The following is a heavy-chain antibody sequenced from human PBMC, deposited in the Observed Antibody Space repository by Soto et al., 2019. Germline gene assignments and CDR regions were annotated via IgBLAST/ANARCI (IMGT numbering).Heavy chain of an antibody. Sequence: SETLSLTCAVSSGSISSSNWWSWVRQPPGKGLEWIGEIYHSGSTNYNPSLKSRVTISVDTSKNQFSLKLSSVTAADTAVYYCASERSGWSIPFDYWGQGTLVTVSS. CDR1: SGSISSSNW. CDR3: ASERSGWSIPFDY. CDR2: IYHSGST. V-gene: IGHV4-4*02. D-gene: IGHD6-19*01. J-gene: IGHJ4*02.